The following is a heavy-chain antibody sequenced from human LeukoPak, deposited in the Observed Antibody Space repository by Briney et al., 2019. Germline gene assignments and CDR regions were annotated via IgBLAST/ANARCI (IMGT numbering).Heavy chain of an antibody. V-gene: IGHV4-59*01. Sequence: PSETLSLTCTVSGGSINGYYWSWIRQPPGKGLEWIGYIYYSGGTNYSPSLKSRLTISLDTSKNQFSLKLSSVTAADTAVYYCARGSYYDGSGYFDYKYDYWGQGTLVTVSS. CDR3: ARGSYYDGSGYFDYKYDY. CDR2: IYYSGGT. CDR1: GGSINGYY. D-gene: IGHD3-22*01. J-gene: IGHJ4*02.